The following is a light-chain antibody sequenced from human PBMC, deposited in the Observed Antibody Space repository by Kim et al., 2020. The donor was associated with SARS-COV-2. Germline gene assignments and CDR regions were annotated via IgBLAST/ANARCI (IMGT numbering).Light chain of an antibody. CDR3: QQFGTSGYT. V-gene: IGKV3-20*01. CDR2: GAS. J-gene: IGKJ2*01. CDR1: QIVSSKF. Sequence: IVLTQSPVTLSVSPGERVTLSCRANQIVSSKFLACYQQKPGQAPRLVIYGASIRAVGIPDRFGGSGSGTDFSLTISRLEPEDFAVYYCQQFGTSGYTFGQGTKLEI.